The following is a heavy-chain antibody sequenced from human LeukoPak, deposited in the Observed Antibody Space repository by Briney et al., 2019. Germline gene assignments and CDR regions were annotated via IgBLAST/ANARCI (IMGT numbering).Heavy chain of an antibody. CDR2: IWFDGSVK. Sequence: PGGSLRLSCAASGFTFNTYGMHWVRQAPGQGLEWVAAIWFDGSVKHYSDAVKGRFTISRDNSLNTLYLQMNSLRVEDTAINYCAKDTGVQFLEPAFWGQGTLVTVSS. CDR1: GFTFNTYG. V-gene: IGHV3-33*06. CDR3: AKDTGVQFLEPAF. J-gene: IGHJ4*02. D-gene: IGHD3-3*01.